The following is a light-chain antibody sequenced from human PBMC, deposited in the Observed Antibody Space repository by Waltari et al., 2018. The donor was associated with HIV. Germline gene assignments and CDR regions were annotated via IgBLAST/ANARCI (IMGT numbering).Light chain of an antibody. CDR1: TSNIGSNY. Sequence: QSVLTQPPSASGTPGQRVTISCSGRTSNIGSNYVYWYQHLPGTAPKLLIYRNNQRPSGVPDRFSGSKSGTSASLAISGLRSEDEADYYCATWDDSRVVFGGGTKLTVL. J-gene: IGLJ2*01. CDR3: ATWDDSRVV. CDR2: RNN. V-gene: IGLV1-47*01.